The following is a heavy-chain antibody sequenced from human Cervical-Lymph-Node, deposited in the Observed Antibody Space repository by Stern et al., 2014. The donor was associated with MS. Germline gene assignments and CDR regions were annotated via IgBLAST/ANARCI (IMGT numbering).Heavy chain of an antibody. D-gene: IGHD1-1*01. CDR3: ARDTSTPERSDW. J-gene: IGHJ4*02. Sequence: EVQLVESGGGVIQPGGSLRLSCTASGFTVSRDYMTWVRQAPGKGLEWVTLIHNVGSTFYTDSVKGRFSISRDDSKNTVYLHMTSLRAEDTAMYYCARDTSTPERSDWWGQGTLVTVSS. CDR1: GFTVSRDY. CDR2: IHNVGST. V-gene: IGHV3-53*01.